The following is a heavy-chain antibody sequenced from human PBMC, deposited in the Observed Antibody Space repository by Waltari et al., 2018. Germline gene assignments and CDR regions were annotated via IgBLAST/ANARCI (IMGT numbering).Heavy chain of an antibody. V-gene: IGHV4-38-2*02. CDR3: ARRDWTFDY. J-gene: IGHJ4*02. Sequence: QVQLQESGPGLVKPSDTLSLTCTVSGYSISSGYYWGWIRQPPGKGLDWLGSIHYSGRTYYQPSRKSRVTISVDTSKNQFSLKLSSVTAADTAVYYCARRDWTFDYWGQGTLVTVSS. CDR1: GYSISSGYY. CDR2: IHYSGRT. D-gene: IGHD1-1*01.